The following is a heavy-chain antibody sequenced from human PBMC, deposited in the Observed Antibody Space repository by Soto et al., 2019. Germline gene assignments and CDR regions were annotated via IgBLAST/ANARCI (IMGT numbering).Heavy chain of an antibody. D-gene: IGHD1-26*01. V-gene: IGHV3-30*04. CDR3: AREDSGDYFAYFDY. CDR1: GFTFNHFA. J-gene: IGHJ4*02. CDR2: ISYDGSRK. Sequence: QVQLVESGGGAVQPGRSLRLSCAASGFTFNHFAMHWVRQAPGKGLDWVAVISYDGSRKSYADSVKGRFTISRDNSERTLDLQMNNLTSQDTGIYYCAREDSGDYFAYFDYWGQGSLVAVSS.